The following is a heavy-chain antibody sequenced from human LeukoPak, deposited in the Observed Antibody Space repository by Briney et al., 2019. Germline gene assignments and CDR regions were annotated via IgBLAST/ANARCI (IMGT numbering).Heavy chain of an antibody. Sequence: KPSETLSLTCTVSGGSISSYYWSWIRQPAGKGLEWIGRIYTSGSTNYNPSLKSRVTMSVDTSKNQFSLKLSSVTAADTAVYYCARSNQGWFGEPTPFDYWGQGTLVTVSS. CDR1: GGSISSYY. D-gene: IGHD3-10*01. CDR3: ARSNQGWFGEPTPFDY. V-gene: IGHV4-4*07. J-gene: IGHJ4*02. CDR2: IYTSGST.